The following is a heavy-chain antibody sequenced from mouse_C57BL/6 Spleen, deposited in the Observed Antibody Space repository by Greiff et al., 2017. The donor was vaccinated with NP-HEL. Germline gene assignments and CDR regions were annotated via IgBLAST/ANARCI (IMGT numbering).Heavy chain of an antibody. Sequence: VQLQQSGPELVKPGASVKMSCKASGYTFTDYNMHWVKQSHGKSLEWIGYINPNNGGTSSNQKFKGKATLTVNKSSSTAYLELHSLTSEDSAVYYCSRGCYDYEGFAYWGQGTLVTVSA. CDR3: SRGCYDYEGFAY. J-gene: IGHJ3*01. CDR2: INPNNGGT. CDR1: GYTFTDYN. D-gene: IGHD2-4*01. V-gene: IGHV1-22*01.